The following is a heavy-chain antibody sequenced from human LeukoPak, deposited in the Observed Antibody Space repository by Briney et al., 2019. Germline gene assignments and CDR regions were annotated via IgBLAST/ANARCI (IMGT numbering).Heavy chain of an antibody. D-gene: IGHD3-10*01. J-gene: IGHJ4*02. CDR2: IYYSGST. CDR1: GGSISSYY. CDR3: AGRYGSGSYIDY. Sequence: PSETLSLTCTVSGGSISSYYWSWIRQPPGKGLEWIGHIYYSGSTNYNPSLKSRVTISVDTSKNQFSLKLSSVTAADTAVYYCAGRYGSGSYIDYWGQGTLVTVSS. V-gene: IGHV4-59*08.